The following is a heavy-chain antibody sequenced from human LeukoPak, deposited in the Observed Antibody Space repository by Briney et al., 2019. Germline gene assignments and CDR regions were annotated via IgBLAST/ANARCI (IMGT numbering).Heavy chain of an antibody. CDR2: ISSVGNTI. Sequence: GGSLRLSCAASGFTFSDYYMTWIRQAPGKGLEWLSYISSVGNTIYYADSVKGRISISRDNAKNSLYLQMNSLRAEDTAVYYCARTIGYGSGNDQAGGWGQGTLVTVSS. D-gene: IGHD3-10*01. V-gene: IGHV3-11*01. CDR3: ARTIGYGSGNDQAGG. J-gene: IGHJ4*02. CDR1: GFTFSDYY.